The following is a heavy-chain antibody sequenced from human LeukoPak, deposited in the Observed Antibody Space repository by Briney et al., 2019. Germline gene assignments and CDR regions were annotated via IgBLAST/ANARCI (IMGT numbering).Heavy chain of an antibody. V-gene: IGHV3-11*01. D-gene: IGHD3-3*01. CDR3: ARDPFPYDFWSGYLYY. Sequence: PGGSLRLSCAASGLTFSDYYMSWIRQAPGKGLEWVSYISSSGSTIYYADSVKGRFTISRDNAKNSLYLQMNSLRAEDTAVYYCARDPFPYDFWSGYLYYWGQGTLVTVSS. CDR2: ISSSGSTI. J-gene: IGHJ4*02. CDR1: GLTFSDYY.